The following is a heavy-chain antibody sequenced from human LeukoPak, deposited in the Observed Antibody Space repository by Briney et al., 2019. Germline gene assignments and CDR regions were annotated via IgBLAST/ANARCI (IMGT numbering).Heavy chain of an antibody. CDR2: ISSNGGST. CDR1: GFTFSSYA. D-gene: IGHD3-22*01. CDR3: ARGDYYDSSGYSDDAFDI. Sequence: GGSLRLSCAASGFTFSSYAMHWVRQAPGKGLEYVSAISSNGGSTYYANSVKGRFTISRDNSKNTLYLQMGSLRAEDMAVYYCARGDYYDSSGYSDDAFDIWGQGTMVTVSS. J-gene: IGHJ3*02. V-gene: IGHV3-64*01.